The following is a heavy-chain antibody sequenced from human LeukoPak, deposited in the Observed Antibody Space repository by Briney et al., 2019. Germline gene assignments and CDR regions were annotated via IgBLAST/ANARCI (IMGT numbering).Heavy chain of an antibody. V-gene: IGHV3-30*03. CDR1: GFTFSSYG. Sequence: PGRSLRLSCAASGFTFSSYGIHWVRQAPGKGLEWVAHISNDGSNKDYADSVKGRFTMSRDNAKNSLYLQMNSLRAEDTALYYCAAGTTHGSGSYYFRYWGQGTLVTVSS. J-gene: IGHJ4*02. CDR3: AAGTTHGSGSYYFRY. CDR2: ISNDGSNK. D-gene: IGHD3-10*01.